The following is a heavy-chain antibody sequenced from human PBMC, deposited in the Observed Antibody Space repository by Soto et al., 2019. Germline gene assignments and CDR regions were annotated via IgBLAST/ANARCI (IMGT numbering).Heavy chain of an antibody. V-gene: IGHV3-9*01. Sequence: EVQLVESGGGLVQPGRSLRLSCAASGFTFDDYAMHWVRQAPGKGLEWVSGISWNSGSIGYADSVKGRFTISRDNAKNPLYLQMNSLRAEDTALYYCAKDTLLVSGYIDYWGQGTLVTVSS. D-gene: IGHD2-21*01. J-gene: IGHJ4*02. CDR1: GFTFDDYA. CDR3: AKDTLLVSGYIDY. CDR2: ISWNSGSI.